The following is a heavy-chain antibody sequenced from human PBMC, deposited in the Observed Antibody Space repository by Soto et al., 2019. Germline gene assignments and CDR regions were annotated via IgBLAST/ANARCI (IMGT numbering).Heavy chain of an antibody. CDR1: GGSISSSSYY. J-gene: IGHJ4*02. CDR3: ARHDMVRGVIDY. Sequence: SETLSLTCTVSGGSISSSSYYWGWIRQPPGKGLEWIGSIYYSGSTYYNPPLKSRVTISVDTSKNQFSLKLSSVTAADAAVYYGARHDMVRGVIDYWGQGTLVTVSS. CDR2: IYYSGST. V-gene: IGHV4-39*01. D-gene: IGHD3-10*01.